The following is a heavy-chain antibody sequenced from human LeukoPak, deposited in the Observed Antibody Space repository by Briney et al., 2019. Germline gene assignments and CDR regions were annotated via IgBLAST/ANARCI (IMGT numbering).Heavy chain of an antibody. CDR2: INHSGST. V-gene: IGHV4-34*01. D-gene: IGHD5-18*01. CDR3: ARGYMWGYSYGYAHDY. J-gene: IGHJ4*02. CDR1: GGSFSGYY. Sequence: PSGTLSLTCTVYGGSFSGYYWSWIRQPPGKGLEWIGEINHSGSTNYNPSLKSRVTISVDTSKNQFSLKLSSVTAADTAVYYCARGYMWGYSYGYAHDYWGQGALVTVSS.